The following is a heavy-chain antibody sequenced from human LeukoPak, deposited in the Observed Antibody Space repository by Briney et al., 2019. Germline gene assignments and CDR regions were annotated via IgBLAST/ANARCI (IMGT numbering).Heavy chain of an antibody. CDR3: AREGSGGRYYYYMDV. J-gene: IGHJ6*03. V-gene: IGHV1-69*04. D-gene: IGHD3-16*01. Sequence: SVKVSCKASGGTFSSYTISWVRQAPGQGLEWMGRIIPILGIANYAQKFQGRVTITADKSTSTAYMGLSSLRSEDTAVYYCAREGSGGRYYYYMDVWGKGTTVTVSS. CDR1: GGTFSSYT. CDR2: IIPILGIA.